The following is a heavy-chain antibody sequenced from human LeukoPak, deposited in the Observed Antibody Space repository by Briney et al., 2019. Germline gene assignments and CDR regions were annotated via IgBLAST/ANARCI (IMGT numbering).Heavy chain of an antibody. Sequence: SETLSLTCTVSGGSINSTNYNWGWIRQPPGKGLEWIGSIYYSGSTYYNPSLKSRVTISVDTSKNQFSLKLSSVTAADTAVYYCATHRKWLPRYWGQGTLVTVSS. J-gene: IGHJ4*02. V-gene: IGHV4-39*01. D-gene: IGHD3-22*01. CDR3: ATHRKWLPRY. CDR1: GGSINSTNYN. CDR2: IYYSGST.